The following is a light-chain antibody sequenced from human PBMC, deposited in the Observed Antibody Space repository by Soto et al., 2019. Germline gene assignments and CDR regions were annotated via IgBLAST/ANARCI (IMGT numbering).Light chain of an antibody. Sequence: QSALTQPASVSGSPGQSITISCTGTSSDVGGYNYVSWYQQHPGKAPKLMIYDVSNRPSGVSNRFSGSKSGNTASLTISGLQXXDEADYYCSSYTSSSVVFGGGTKLTVL. CDR2: DVS. V-gene: IGLV2-14*01. CDR1: SSDVGGYNY. J-gene: IGLJ2*01. CDR3: SSYTSSSVV.